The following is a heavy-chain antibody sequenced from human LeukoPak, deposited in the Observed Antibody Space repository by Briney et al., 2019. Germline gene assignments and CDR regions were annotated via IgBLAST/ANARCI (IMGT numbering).Heavy chain of an antibody. Sequence: GASAKVSCKASGYTFTGYYMHWVRQAPGQGLEWMGWINPNSGGTNYAQKFQGWVTMTRDTSISTAYMELSRLRSDDTAVYYCARGVPGEPLKPPDLLDYWGQGTLVTVSS. CDR3: ARGVPGEPLKPPDLLDY. J-gene: IGHJ4*02. CDR1: GYTFTGYY. D-gene: IGHD1-26*01. V-gene: IGHV1-2*04. CDR2: INPNSGGT.